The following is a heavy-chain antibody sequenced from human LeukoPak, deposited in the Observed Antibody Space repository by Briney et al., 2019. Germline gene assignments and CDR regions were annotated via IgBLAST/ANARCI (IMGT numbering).Heavy chain of an antibody. V-gene: IGHV1-8*02. D-gene: IGHD1-26*01. CDR3: ARGPYSGSHTVDY. CDR2: MNPNSGNT. Sequence: ASVRVSCKASGYTFTSSEINWVRQATGQGLEWMGWMNPNSGNTGYAQKFQGRVTMTRNTSISTAYMELSSLRSEDTAVYYCARGPYSGSHTVDYWGQGTLVTVSS. CDR1: GYTFTSSE. J-gene: IGHJ4*02.